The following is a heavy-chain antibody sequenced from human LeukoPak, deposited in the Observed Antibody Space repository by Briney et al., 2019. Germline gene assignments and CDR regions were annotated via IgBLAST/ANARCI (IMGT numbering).Heavy chain of an antibody. V-gene: IGHV3-53*01. J-gene: IGHJ4*02. D-gene: IGHD3-22*01. CDR3: ARRGYDSSGYPCDY. CDR2: ISGGGSGT. CDR1: GFTVSSNY. Sequence: GGSLRLSCAASGFTVSSNYMSCVRQAPGKGLEWVAVISGGGSGTYYADSVRGRFTISRDNSKSTLYLQMDSLRAEDTAVYYCARRGYDSSGYPCDYWGQGTLVTVSS.